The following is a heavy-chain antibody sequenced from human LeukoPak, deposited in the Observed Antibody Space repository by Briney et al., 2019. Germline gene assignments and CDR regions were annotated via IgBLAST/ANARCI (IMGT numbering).Heavy chain of an antibody. D-gene: IGHD3-22*01. CDR1: GGSISNY. Sequence: SETLSLTCTVSGGSISNYWSWIRQPPGKGLEWIGYIYYSGSTNYNPSLKSRVTISVDTSKNQFSLKLSSVTAADTAVYYCASDTYYYDSSGYGNWFDPWGQGTLVTVSS. V-gene: IGHV4-59*08. J-gene: IGHJ5*02. CDR3: ASDTYYYDSSGYGNWFDP. CDR2: IYYSGST.